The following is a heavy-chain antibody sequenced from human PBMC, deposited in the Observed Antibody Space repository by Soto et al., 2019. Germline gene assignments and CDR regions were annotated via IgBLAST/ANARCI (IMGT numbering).Heavy chain of an antibody. CDR3: ARGGGVGVAGSAAFDM. J-gene: IGHJ3*02. D-gene: IGHD3-3*01. Sequence: QLHLVQSGAVVKKPGASVTVSCSASGYPVTAYYMHWVRQAPGRGLEWMGGINPATGAAKYTQTFQGRVTMTGDTSPSTVFMELSGLTSEDTAVFYCARGGGVGVAGSAAFDMWGQGTVVTVSS. CDR2: INPATGAA. V-gene: IGHV1-2*02. CDR1: GYPVTAYY.